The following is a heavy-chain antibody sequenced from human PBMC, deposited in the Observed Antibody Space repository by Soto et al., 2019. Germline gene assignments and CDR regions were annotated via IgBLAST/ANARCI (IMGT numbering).Heavy chain of an antibody. CDR2: IYYSGST. V-gene: IGHV4-59*01. CDR3: ARRYGGNFDY. J-gene: IGHJ4*02. Sequence: SETLSLTCTVSGASTSSYYWSWIRQTPGKGLEWIGYIYYSGSTNYNPSLKSRVTISVDTSKNQFSLKLSSVTAADTAVYYCARRYGGNFDYWGQGTLGTVSS. CDR1: GASTSSYY. D-gene: IGHD1-26*01.